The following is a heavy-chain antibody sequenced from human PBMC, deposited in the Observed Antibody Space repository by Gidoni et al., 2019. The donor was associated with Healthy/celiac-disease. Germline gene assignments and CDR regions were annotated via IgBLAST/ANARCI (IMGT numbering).Heavy chain of an antibody. D-gene: IGHD2-2*01. CDR3: ARDHVVVPAATLDAFDI. CDR1: GFTFSSYS. Sequence: EVQLVASGGGLVKPGGSLRLSCAASGFTFSSYSMNWARQAPGKGLEWVSSISSSSSYIYYADSVKGRFTISRDNAKNSLYLQMNSLRAEDTAVYYCARDHVVVPAATLDAFDIWGQGTMVTVSS. V-gene: IGHV3-21*01. J-gene: IGHJ3*02. CDR2: ISSSSSYI.